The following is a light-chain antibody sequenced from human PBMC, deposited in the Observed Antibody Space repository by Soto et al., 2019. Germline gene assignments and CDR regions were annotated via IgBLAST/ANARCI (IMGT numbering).Light chain of an antibody. CDR1: QSVSNNY. CDR3: QQYGSSGT. Sequence: ESVLTQSPGTLSLSPGERATLSCRASQSVSNNYLAWYQQKPGQAPRLLIYGASNRATGIPDRFSGSGSGTNVTFTISRLEPEDFAVYYCQQYGSSGTFGQGTKVDIK. V-gene: IGKV3-20*01. J-gene: IGKJ1*01. CDR2: GAS.